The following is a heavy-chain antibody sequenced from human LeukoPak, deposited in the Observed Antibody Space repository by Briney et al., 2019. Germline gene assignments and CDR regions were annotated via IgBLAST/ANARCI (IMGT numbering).Heavy chain of an antibody. Sequence: GGSLRLSCAASGFTFSSYGMHWVRQAPGEGLEWVAFIRYDGSNKYYADSVKGRFTISRDNSKNTLYPQMNSLRAEDTAVYYCAKDLVGATYFDYWGQGTLVTVSS. V-gene: IGHV3-30*02. CDR1: GFTFSSYG. CDR2: IRYDGSNK. D-gene: IGHD1-26*01. J-gene: IGHJ4*02. CDR3: AKDLVGATYFDY.